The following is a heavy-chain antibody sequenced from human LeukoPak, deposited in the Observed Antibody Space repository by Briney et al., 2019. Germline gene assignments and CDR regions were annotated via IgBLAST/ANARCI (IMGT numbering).Heavy chain of an antibody. Sequence: SGTLSLTCAVYGGSFSGYYRSWIRQPPGKGLEWIGEINHSGSTNYNPSLKSRVAISVDTSKNQFSLKLSSVTAADTAVYYCATSYIGGFGKPDYWGQGTLVTVSS. V-gene: IGHV4-34*01. CDR2: INHSGST. CDR3: ATSYIGGFGKPDY. D-gene: IGHD2-15*01. J-gene: IGHJ4*02. CDR1: GGSFSGYY.